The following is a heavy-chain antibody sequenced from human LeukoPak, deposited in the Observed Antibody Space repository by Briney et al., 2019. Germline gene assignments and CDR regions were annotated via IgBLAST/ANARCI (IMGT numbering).Heavy chain of an antibody. D-gene: IGHD5-18*01. CDR3: ARTTEGGYTYGYFYYHYMDV. CDR2: IYYSGST. CDR1: GGSISSYY. Sequence: SETLSLTCTVPGGSISSYYWSWIRQPPGKGLEWIGYIYYSGSTNYNPSLKSRVTISVDTSKNQFSLKLTSVTAADTAVYYCARTTEGGYTYGYFYYHYMDVWGKGTTVTISS. J-gene: IGHJ6*03. V-gene: IGHV4-59*01.